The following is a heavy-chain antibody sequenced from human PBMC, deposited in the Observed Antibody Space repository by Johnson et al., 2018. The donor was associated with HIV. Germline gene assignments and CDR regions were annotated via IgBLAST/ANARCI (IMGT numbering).Heavy chain of an antibody. CDR2: MTNDGRT. J-gene: IGHJ3*01. Sequence: VQLVESGGDFVQPGGSLRLSCAASGFIFSSYWMHWVRQAPGKGLVWVSRMTNDGRTSYADSVKGRFTISRDNAKNSLYLQMNSLRAEDTAVYYCARGLVVPAWGQGTMVTVSS. D-gene: IGHD2-2*01. CDR3: ARGLVVPA. V-gene: IGHV3-74*02. CDR1: GFIFSSYW.